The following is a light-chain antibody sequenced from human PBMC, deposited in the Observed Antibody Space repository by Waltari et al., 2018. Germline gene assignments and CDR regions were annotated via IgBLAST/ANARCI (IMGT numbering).Light chain of an antibody. V-gene: IGLV2-23*02. CDR3: CSYAGTNTWV. CDR2: EVS. Sequence: QSALTQPASVSASPGQSITISCHGTRSYVGDYNLVSWYQQPPAKAPKPLIFEVSKRPTGVSNRFSASKSGNTASMTISGLQAEDEATYHCCSYAGTNTWVFGGGTKVTVL. CDR1: RSYVGDYNL. J-gene: IGLJ2*01.